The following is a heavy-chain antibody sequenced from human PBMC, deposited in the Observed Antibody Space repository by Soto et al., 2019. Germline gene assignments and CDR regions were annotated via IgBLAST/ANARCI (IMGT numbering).Heavy chain of an antibody. D-gene: IGHD2-2*01. CDR1: GYTFTSYG. Sequence: ASVKVSCKASGYTFTSYGISWVRQAPGQGLEWMGWISAYNGNTNYAQKPQGRVTMTTDTSTSTAYMELRSLRSDDTAVYYCAWNQRGVVVPAARGLWWFDPWGQGTLVTVSS. CDR3: AWNQRGVVVPAARGLWWFDP. J-gene: IGHJ5*02. V-gene: IGHV1-18*01. CDR2: ISAYNGNT.